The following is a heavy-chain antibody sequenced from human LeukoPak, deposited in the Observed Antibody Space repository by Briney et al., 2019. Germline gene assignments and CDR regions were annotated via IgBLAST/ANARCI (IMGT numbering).Heavy chain of an antibody. D-gene: IGHD3-3*01. J-gene: IGHJ4*02. CDR1: GYSFTSYW. CDR3: ATPGEDFWSGYYTFDY. Sequence: GESLKISWKGSGYSFTSYWIGWVRQMPGKGLEGMGIIYPGDSDTRYSPSFQGQVTISADKSISTAYLQWSSLKASDTAMYYCATPGEDFWSGYYTFDYWGQGTLVTVSS. CDR2: IYPGDSDT. V-gene: IGHV5-51*01.